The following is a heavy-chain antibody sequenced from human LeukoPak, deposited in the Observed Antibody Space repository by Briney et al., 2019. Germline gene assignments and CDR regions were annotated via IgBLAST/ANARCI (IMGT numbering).Heavy chain of an antibody. D-gene: IGHD4-17*01. Sequence: GGSLRLSCAASGFTFSSYEMNWVRQAPGKGLEWVSYISSSGRTIHYADSVKGRFTISRDNAKNSLYLQMNSLRAEDTAVYYCARERGDYGFDYWGQGTLVTVSS. CDR3: ARERGDYGFDY. CDR1: GFTFSSYE. J-gene: IGHJ4*02. V-gene: IGHV3-48*03. CDR2: ISSSGRTI.